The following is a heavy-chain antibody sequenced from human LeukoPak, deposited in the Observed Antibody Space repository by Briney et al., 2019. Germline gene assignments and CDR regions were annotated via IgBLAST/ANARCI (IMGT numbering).Heavy chain of an antibody. CDR1: GGSISSDY. V-gene: IGHV4-59*12. CDR3: VGSSGYYRKAFDY. J-gene: IGHJ4*02. CDR2: IYYSGST. Sequence: SETLSLTCTVSGGSISSDYWSWIRQPPGKGLEWIGYIYYSGSTNYNPSLKSRVTISVDTSKNQFSLKLSSVTAADTAVYYCVGSSGYYRKAFDYWGQGTLVTVSS. D-gene: IGHD3-22*01.